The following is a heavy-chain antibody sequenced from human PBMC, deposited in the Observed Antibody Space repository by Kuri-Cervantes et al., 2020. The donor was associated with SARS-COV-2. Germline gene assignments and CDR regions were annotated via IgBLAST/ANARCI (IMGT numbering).Heavy chain of an antibody. CDR2: ISSSGSTI. CDR1: GFTFSSYE. J-gene: IGHJ6*03. V-gene: IGHV3-48*03. Sequence: GESLKISCAASGFTFSSYEMNWVRQAPGKGLEWVSYISSSGSTIYYADSVKGRFTISRDNAKNSLYLQMNRLRAEDTAVYYCARVATVTDYYYYYYYMDIWGKGTTVTVPS. D-gene: IGHD4-17*01. CDR3: ARVATVTDYYYYYYYMDI.